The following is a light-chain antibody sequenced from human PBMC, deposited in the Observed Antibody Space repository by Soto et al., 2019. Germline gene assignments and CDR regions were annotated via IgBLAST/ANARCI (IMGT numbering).Light chain of an antibody. V-gene: IGKV3-20*01. J-gene: IGKJ1*01. Sequence: EIVLTQSPGTVSLSPGERANLSCGSSQSVSSSYLAWYQQKPGQAPRLLIYGASSRATGIPDRFSGSGSGTDFALTISSLQPDDFATYYCQHYNSYPEAFGQGTKVDI. CDR3: QHYNSYPEA. CDR1: QSVSSSY. CDR2: GAS.